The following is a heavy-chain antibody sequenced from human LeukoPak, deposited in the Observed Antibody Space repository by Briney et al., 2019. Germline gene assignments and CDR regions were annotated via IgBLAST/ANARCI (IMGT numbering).Heavy chain of an antibody. Sequence: SEKVSCKASVGTFSSYAISWVRQAPAQGLEWMGGIIPIFGTANYAQKFQGRVTITADESTSTAYMELSSLRSEDTAVYYCARAFRVDYYYMDVWGKGTTVTVSS. CDR2: IIPIFGTA. V-gene: IGHV1-69*01. J-gene: IGHJ6*03. CDR1: VGTFSSYA. CDR3: ARAFRVDYYYMDV. D-gene: IGHD3-10*01.